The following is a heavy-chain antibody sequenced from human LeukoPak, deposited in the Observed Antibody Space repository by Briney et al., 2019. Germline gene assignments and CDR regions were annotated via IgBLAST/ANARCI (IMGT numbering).Heavy chain of an antibody. CDR1: GGSITSYY. V-gene: IGHV4-59*10. D-gene: IGHD2-15*01. CDR3: ARARYCSGDSCHFDY. CDR2: IYTSGSP. Sequence: SETLSLTCAVSGGSITSYYWSWIGQPAGKGLEWIGRIYTSGSPNYNPSLKSRVTMSVDTSKNQFSLKLTSVTAADTAVYYCARARYCSGDSCHFDYWGQGTLVTVSS. J-gene: IGHJ4*02.